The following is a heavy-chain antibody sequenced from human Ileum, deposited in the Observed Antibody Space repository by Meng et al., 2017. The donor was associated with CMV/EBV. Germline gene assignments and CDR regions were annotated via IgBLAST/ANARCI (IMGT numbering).Heavy chain of an antibody. V-gene: IGHV3-30*02. CDR2: IPHDGRSE. D-gene: IGHD1-26*01. CDR1: GFTFRMYG. J-gene: IGHJ6*02. CDR3: LVVGPTLPMEM. Sequence: GESLKISCATSGFTFRMYGMHWVRQAPGKALEWVAFIPHDGRSEYYADSVEGRFTISRDNPKSTLFLQMTSLRPEDTAVYHCLVVGPTLPMEMWGQGTTVTVSS.